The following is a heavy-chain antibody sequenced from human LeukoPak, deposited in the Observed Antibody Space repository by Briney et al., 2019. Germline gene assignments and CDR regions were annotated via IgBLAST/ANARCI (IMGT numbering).Heavy chain of an antibody. CDR3: ARWVGSGWYRFDF. V-gene: IGHV4-39*01. J-gene: IGHJ4*02. CDR1: GGSISSSSYY. D-gene: IGHD6-19*01. CDR2: IYYSGST. Sequence: SETLSLTCTVSGGSISSSSYYWGWIRQPPGKGLEWIGSIYYSGSTYYNPSLKSRVTISVDTSKNQFSLNLSSLTAADTAVHYCARWVGSGWYRFDFWGQGTLVTVSS.